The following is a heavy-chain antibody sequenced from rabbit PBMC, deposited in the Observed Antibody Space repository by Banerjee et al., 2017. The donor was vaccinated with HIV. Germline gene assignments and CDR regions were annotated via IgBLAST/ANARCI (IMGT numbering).Heavy chain of an antibody. V-gene: IGHV1S45*01. CDR2: INAGSSGNT. CDR3: ARGNDGGVGGYAYPFKL. CDR1: GFSFSSSYW. D-gene: IGHD6-1*01. Sequence: QEQLEESGGDLVKPEGSLTLTCTASGFSFSSSYWICWVRQAPGKGLEWIACINAGSSGNTYYASWAKGRFTISKTSSTTVTLQMTSLAAADTATYFCARGNDGGVGGYAYPFKLWGPGTLVTVS. J-gene: IGHJ4*01.